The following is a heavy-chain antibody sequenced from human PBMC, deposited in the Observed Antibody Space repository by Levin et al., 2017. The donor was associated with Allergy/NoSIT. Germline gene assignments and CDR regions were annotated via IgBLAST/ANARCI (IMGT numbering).Heavy chain of an antibody. CDR3: ARDGGNNQQLVLFDY. Sequence: GGSLRLSCKASGYTFTGYYMHWVRQAPGQGLEWMGWINPNSGGTNYAQKFQGRVTMTRDTSISTAYMELSRLRSDDTAVYYCARDGGNNQQLVLFDYWGQGTLVTVSS. V-gene: IGHV1-2*02. CDR2: INPNSGGT. J-gene: IGHJ4*02. D-gene: IGHD6-13*01. CDR1: GYTFTGYY.